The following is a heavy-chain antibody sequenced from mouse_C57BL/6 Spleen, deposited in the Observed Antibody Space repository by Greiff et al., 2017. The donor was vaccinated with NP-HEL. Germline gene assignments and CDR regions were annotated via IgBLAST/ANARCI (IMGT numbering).Heavy chain of an antibody. V-gene: IGHV5-4*01. D-gene: IGHD1-1*01. CDR2: ISDGGSYT. CDR3: ARDSSYYYGPYFDV. J-gene: IGHJ1*03. CDR1: GFTFSSYA. Sequence: EVQGVESGGGLVKPGGSLKLSCAASGFTFSSYAMSWVRQTPEKRLEWVATISDGGSYTYYPDNVKGRFTISRDNAKNNLYLQMSHLKSEDTAMYYCARDSSYYYGPYFDVWGTGTTVTVSS.